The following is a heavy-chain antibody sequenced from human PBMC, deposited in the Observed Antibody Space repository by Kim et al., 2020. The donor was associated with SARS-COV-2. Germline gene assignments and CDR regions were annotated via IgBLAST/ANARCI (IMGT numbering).Heavy chain of an antibody. CDR2: NK. J-gene: IGHJ4*02. V-gene: IGHV3-30*02. CDR3: AKDRAMVLDY. D-gene: IGHD3-10*01. Sequence: NKYYADSVKGRFTISRDNSKNTLYLQMNSLRAEDTAVYYCAKDRAMVLDYWGQGTLVTVSS.